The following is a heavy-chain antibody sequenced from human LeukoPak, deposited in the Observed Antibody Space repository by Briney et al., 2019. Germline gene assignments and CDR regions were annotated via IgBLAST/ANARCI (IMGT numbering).Heavy chain of an antibody. CDR3: AKEFYDFWSGFPRGYYYGMDV. J-gene: IGHJ6*02. Sequence: GSLRLSCAASGFTFSSYGMHWVRQAPGKGLEWVAVISYDGSNKYYADSVKGRFTISRDNSKNTLYLQMNSLRAEDTAVYYCAKEFYDFWSGFPRGYYYGMDVWGQGTTVTVSS. CDR1: GFTFSSYG. V-gene: IGHV3-30*18. CDR2: ISYDGSNK. D-gene: IGHD3-3*01.